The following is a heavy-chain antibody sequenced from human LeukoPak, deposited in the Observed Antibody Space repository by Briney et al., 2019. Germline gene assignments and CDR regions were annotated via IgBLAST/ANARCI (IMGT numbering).Heavy chain of an antibody. Sequence: PGGALRLSCAASGFTFSSYAMSWVRQAPGKGLEWVSAIRDSGSSTHYADSVKGRFTTSRVNSKNTLFLQMNSLRAEDTAIYYCAKYGPQDSGSSHFDYWGQGALVTVSS. D-gene: IGHD1-26*01. CDR3: AKYGPQDSGSSHFDY. CDR1: GFTFSSYA. J-gene: IGHJ4*02. V-gene: IGHV3-23*01. CDR2: IRDSGSST.